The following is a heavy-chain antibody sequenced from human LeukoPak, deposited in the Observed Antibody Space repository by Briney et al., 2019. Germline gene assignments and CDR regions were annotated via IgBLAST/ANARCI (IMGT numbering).Heavy chain of an antibody. D-gene: IGHD6-13*01. Sequence: PGGSLRLSCAASGFTFNNYAMSWVRQAPGKGLEWVSGITGSGGSTYHADSVKGRFTISRDNAQNSLSLQMNSLRAEDTAVYYCARGVFSFDYWGQGTLVPVSS. V-gene: IGHV3-23*01. CDR1: GFTFNNYA. CDR2: ITGSGGST. CDR3: ARGVFSFDY. J-gene: IGHJ4*02.